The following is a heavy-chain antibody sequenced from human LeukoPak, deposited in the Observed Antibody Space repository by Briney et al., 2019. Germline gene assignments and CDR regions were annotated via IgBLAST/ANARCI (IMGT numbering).Heavy chain of an antibody. D-gene: IGHD6-19*01. CDR1: AYSFTIYG. CDR2: ISAHNGNT. V-gene: IGHV1-18*01. J-gene: IGHJ4*02. CDR3: ARGGAYSSDWYVDY. Sequence: ASVKVSCKAAAYSFTIYGITGGRQAPGQGLEWMGWISAHNGNTNYAQKLAGRVTMTTDISTTTAYMELRSLSSDDTAVYYCARGGAYSSDWYVDYWGQGTLVTVSS.